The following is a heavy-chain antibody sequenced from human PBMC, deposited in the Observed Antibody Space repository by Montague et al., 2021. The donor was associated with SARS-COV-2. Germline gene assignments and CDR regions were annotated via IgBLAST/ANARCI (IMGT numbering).Heavy chain of an antibody. J-gene: IGHJ6*02. D-gene: IGHD3-9*01. V-gene: IGHV4-59*01. CDR1: GGSIRNYY. CDR2: IYYSRST. CDR3: ARGEILTAKSGYMYHGMDV. Sequence: SETLSLTCTVSGGSIRNYYWTWIRQSPGKGLEWIGFIYYSRSTNSNPSLESRVTISVDTSKNQFSLNLTSVTAADTAVYYCARGEILTAKSGYMYHGMDVGGQGTTVTVSS.